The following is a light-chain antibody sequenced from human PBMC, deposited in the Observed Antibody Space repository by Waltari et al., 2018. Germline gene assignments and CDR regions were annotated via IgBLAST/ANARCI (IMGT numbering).Light chain of an antibody. CDR1: SSDVGSYNL. CDR3: CSYAGSSNVV. Sequence: QSALTQPASVSGSPGQSITIPCTGTSSDVGSYNLVSWYQQPPGKAPKLMIYEGSKRPSGVSNRFSGSKSGNTASLTISGLQAEDEADYYCCSYAGSSNVVFGGGTKLTVL. CDR2: EGS. J-gene: IGLJ2*01. V-gene: IGLV2-23*01.